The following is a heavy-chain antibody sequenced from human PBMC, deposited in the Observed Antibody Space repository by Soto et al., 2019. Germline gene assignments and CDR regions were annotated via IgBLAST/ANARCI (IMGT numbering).Heavy chain of an antibody. CDR1: GGSISSGDSC. J-gene: IGHJ4*02. Sequence: QVQLQESGPGLVKPSQTLSLTCTVSGGSISSGDSCWSWIRPPPDKGLEWIGHIYDGGTTYSNPSIKSRITISIDTSKTQFSLKLIFVSSADTAVYYCARGPSGDKVDFWGQGTLVTVSS. CDR3: ARGPSGDKVDF. V-gene: IGHV4-30-4*01. CDR2: IYDGGTT. D-gene: IGHD7-27*01.